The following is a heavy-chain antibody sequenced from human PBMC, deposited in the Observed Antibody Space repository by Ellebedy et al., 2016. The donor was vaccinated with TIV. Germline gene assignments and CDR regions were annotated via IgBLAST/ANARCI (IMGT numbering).Heavy chain of an antibody. Sequence: ASVKVYCXVSGYTLSDLSIHWVRQAPGKGLEWMGGFDPEDGERMYAQNFQGRVTMTEDTSTDTAYMELTSLRSDDTAVYYCATDRGGSYYSFYLGAFDVWGHGTMVTVSS. J-gene: IGHJ3*01. CDR2: FDPEDGER. CDR1: GYTLSDLS. V-gene: IGHV1-24*01. CDR3: ATDRGGSYYSFYLGAFDV. D-gene: IGHD3-22*01.